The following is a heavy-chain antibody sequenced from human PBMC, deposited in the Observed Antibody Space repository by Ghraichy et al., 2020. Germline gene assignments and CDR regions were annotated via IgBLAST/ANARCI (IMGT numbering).Heavy chain of an antibody. Sequence: SETLSLTCAVYGGSFSGYYWSWIRQPPGKGLEWIGEINHSGSTNYNPSLKSRVTISVDTSKNQFSLKLSSVTAADTAVYYCARRGYSYGFISFDYWGQGTLVTVSS. V-gene: IGHV4-34*01. J-gene: IGHJ4*02. CDR3: ARRGYSYGFISFDY. CDR2: INHSGST. D-gene: IGHD5-18*01. CDR1: GGSFSGYY.